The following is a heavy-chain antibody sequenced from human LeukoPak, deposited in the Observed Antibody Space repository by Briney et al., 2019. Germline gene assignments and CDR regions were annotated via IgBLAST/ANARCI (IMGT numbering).Heavy chain of an antibody. D-gene: IGHD2-2*02. CDR1: GFTFDYHW. Sequence: PGGSLRLSCAASGFTFDYHWITWVRQAPGKGLEWVANIDEGGSKVYYAESVKGRFTISRDNANNSLFLQMNSLRAEDTAVYYCARLEKTGYCSSTICYMSDYWGQGTLVTVSS. J-gene: IGHJ4*02. CDR2: IDEGGSKV. CDR3: ARLEKTGYCSSTICYMSDY. V-gene: IGHV3-7*01.